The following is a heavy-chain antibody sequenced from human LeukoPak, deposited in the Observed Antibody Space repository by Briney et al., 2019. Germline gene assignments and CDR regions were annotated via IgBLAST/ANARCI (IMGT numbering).Heavy chain of an antibody. Sequence: ASVKVSCKASGYTFTSYYMHWVRQAPGQGLEWMGIINPSGGSTSYAQKFQGRVTMTRDMSTSTVYMELSSLRSEDTAVYYCARAGNIVVVVSSHGDAFDIWGQGTMVTVSS. J-gene: IGHJ3*02. CDR2: INPSGGST. CDR1: GYTFTSYY. D-gene: IGHD2-15*01. CDR3: ARAGNIVVVVSSHGDAFDI. V-gene: IGHV1-46*01.